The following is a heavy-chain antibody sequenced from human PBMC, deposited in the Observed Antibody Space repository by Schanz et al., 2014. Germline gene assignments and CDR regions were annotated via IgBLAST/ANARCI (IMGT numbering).Heavy chain of an antibody. CDR3: AGDWASGRYYSDY. V-gene: IGHV3-30*09. CDR2: ITYDGSNK. D-gene: IGHD1-26*01. CDR1: GFTFSRHA. Sequence: QVELVESGGGVVQPGRSLRLSCAASGFTFSRHAMHWVRQAAGKGLEWVAAITYDGSNKYYAESVKGRFAISRDNSKDTLYLQMNSLRTEDTAVYYCAGDWASGRYYSDYWGQGTLATVSS. J-gene: IGHJ4*02.